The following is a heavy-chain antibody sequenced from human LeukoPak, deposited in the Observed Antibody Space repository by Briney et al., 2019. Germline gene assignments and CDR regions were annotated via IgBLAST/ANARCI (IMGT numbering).Heavy chain of an antibody. CDR2: INSNSGRT. V-gene: IGHV1-2*02. CDR1: GYTFTDYY. D-gene: IGHD2-15*01. J-gene: IGHJ5*01. CDR3: ARGGKYGCSGGSCYADS. Sequence: ASVKVSCKASGYTFTDYYLHCVRHAPGQGLEWMGWINSNSGRTHYIQDFQGSVTMTRDTSISTAYIEVSRLRSDETAVYYCARGGKYGCSGGSCYADSWGQGTLVTVSS.